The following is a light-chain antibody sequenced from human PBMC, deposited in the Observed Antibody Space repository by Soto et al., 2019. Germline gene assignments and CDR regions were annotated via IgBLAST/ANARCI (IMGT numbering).Light chain of an antibody. CDR3: QQYGGSPFT. CDR1: QRVIVNS. Sequence: EIVLTQSPGTLSLSPGERATLSCRASQRVIVNSLAWYQQKGGQAPRLLIYAASTRATGVPDRFSGTGSGTDFALTISRLETDDSAVYYCQQYGGSPFTFGPGTKVDIK. V-gene: IGKV3-20*01. J-gene: IGKJ3*01. CDR2: AAS.